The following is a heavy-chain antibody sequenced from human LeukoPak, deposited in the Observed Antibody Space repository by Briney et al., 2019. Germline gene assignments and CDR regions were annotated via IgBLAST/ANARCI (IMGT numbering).Heavy chain of an antibody. CDR1: GFTFSSYS. D-gene: IGHD2-15*01. V-gene: IGHV3-21*01. CDR3: ARGADGVSSNSRGWFDP. J-gene: IGHJ5*02. Sequence: PGGSLRLSCAASGFTFSSYSMNWVGQAPGKRLEWVSSISTSSSYIYYADSVKGRFTISRDNARNSLYLQMNTLRAEDTAVYSCARGADGVSSNSRGWFDPWGQGTLVTVSS. CDR2: ISTSSSYI.